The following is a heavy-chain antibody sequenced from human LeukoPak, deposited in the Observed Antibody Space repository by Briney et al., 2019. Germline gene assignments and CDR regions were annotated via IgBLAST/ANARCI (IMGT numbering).Heavy chain of an antibody. Sequence: SVKVSCKASGGTFSSYAISWVRQAPGQGLEWMGGIIPIFGTANYAQKFQGRVTITADESTSTAYMELSSLRSEDTAVYYCARDLVAAAGHFGAFDIWGQGTMVTVSS. CDR2: IIPIFGTA. V-gene: IGHV1-69*01. J-gene: IGHJ3*02. CDR3: ARDLVAAAGHFGAFDI. CDR1: GGTFSSYA. D-gene: IGHD6-13*01.